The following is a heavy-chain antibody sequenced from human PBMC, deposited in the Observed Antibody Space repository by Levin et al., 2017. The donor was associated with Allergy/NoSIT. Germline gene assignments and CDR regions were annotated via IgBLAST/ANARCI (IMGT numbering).Heavy chain of an antibody. V-gene: IGHV3-30*18. D-gene: IGHD2-15*01. J-gene: IGHJ3*01. Sequence: LSLTCAASGFQFSLYGMHWVRQAPGKGLEWVALIVFDGNDQYYADSVKGRFTISRDNSTNTLYLQMSSLRENDTAIYYCAKRGYCSGNTCQSHDAIDVWGQGTLVIVSS. CDR1: GFQFSLYG. CDR2: IVFDGNDQ. CDR3: AKRGYCSGNTCQSHDAIDV.